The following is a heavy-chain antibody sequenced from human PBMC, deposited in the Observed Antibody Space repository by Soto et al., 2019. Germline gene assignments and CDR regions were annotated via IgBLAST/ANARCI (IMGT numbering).Heavy chain of an antibody. CDR1: GFTFSSYG. CDR3: ARTGDGYSHYYYGMDV. J-gene: IGHJ6*02. D-gene: IGHD2-21*01. V-gene: IGHV3-30*03. CDR2: ISYDGSNK. Sequence: PGGSLRLSCAASGFTFSSYGMHWVRQAPGKGLEWVAVISYDGSNKYYADSVKGRFTISRDNSKNTLYLQMNSLRAEDTAVYYCARTGDGYSHYYYGMDVWGQGTTVTVSS.